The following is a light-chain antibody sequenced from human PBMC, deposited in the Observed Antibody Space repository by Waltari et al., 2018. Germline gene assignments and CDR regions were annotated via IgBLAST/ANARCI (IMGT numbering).Light chain of an antibody. CDR2: EVD. Sequence: SALTQPASVSASPGQSITISCTGSSSDVGSYDLVAWYQQHPGKASPLLIYEVDKRPSGVAYRFSGSKSGNAASLTISGLQAEDEAHYFCSSYTYGGPWVFGGGTLLTVL. J-gene: IGLJ2*01. CDR3: SSYTYGGPWV. V-gene: IGLV2-23*02. CDR1: SSDVGSYDL.